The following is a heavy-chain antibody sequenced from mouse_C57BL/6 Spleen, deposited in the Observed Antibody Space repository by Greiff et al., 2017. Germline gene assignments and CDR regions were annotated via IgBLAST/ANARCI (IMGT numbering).Heavy chain of an antibody. CDR1: GFTFSSYA. CDR2: ISDGGSYT. D-gene: IGHD4-1*02. Sequence: EVKVVESGGGLVKPGGSLKLSCAASGFTFSSYAMSWVRQTPEKRLEWVATISDGGSYTYYPDNVKGRFTISRDNAKNNLYLQMSHLKSEDTAMYYCARSSPTGYFDYWGQGTTLTVSS. J-gene: IGHJ2*01. CDR3: ARSSPTGYFDY. V-gene: IGHV5-4*03.